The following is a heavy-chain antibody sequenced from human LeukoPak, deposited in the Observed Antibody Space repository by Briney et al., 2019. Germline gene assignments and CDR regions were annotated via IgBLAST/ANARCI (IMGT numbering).Heavy chain of an antibody. J-gene: IGHJ3*02. CDR1: GFTFSSYS. D-gene: IGHD4-17*01. CDR2: ISSSSSTI. CDR3: AIDTVTGAFDI. V-gene: IGHV3-48*04. Sequence: GGSLRLSCAASGFTFSSYSMNWVRQAPGKGLEWVSYISSSSSTIYYADSVKGRFTISRDNAKTSLYLQMNSLRAEDTAVYYCAIDTVTGAFDIWGQGTMVTVSS.